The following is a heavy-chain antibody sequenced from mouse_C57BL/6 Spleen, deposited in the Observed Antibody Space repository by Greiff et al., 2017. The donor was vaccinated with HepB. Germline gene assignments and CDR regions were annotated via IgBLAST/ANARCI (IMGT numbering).Heavy chain of an antibody. J-gene: IGHJ4*01. CDR1: GYAFSSYW. CDR3: ARSDGIYDGYPYYAMDY. CDR2: IYPGDGDT. D-gene: IGHD2-3*01. V-gene: IGHV1-80*01. Sequence: QVQLKQSGAELVKPGASVKISCKASGYAFSSYWMNWVKQRPGKGLEWIGQIYPGDGDTNYNGKFKGKATLTADKSSSTAYMQLSSLTSEDSAVYFCARSDGIYDGYPYYAMDYWGQGTSVTVSS.